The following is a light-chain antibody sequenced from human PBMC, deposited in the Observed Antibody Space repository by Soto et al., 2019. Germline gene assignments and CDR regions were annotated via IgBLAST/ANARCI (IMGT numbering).Light chain of an antibody. V-gene: IGKV1-39*01. J-gene: IGKJ3*01. CDR3: QQSYTTLFT. CDR2: AAS. CDR1: QAINNY. Sequence: DIQVTRSPSSLSASGGYRVSISCRASQAINNYLAWYKQKPGKAPKLLMYAASTLQSGVPSRFSGSGSETDFTLTISSLQPEDLATYYCQQSYTTLFTFGPGTKVDIK.